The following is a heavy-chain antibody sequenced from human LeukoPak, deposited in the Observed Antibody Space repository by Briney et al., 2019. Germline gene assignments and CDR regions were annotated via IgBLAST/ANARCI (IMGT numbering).Heavy chain of an antibody. D-gene: IGHD3-22*01. CDR1: EFTVISAY. CDR3: ARVPDRSGYGGAFDI. J-gene: IGHJ3*02. CDR2: IFAGGSA. Sequence: GGSLRLSCEASEFTVISAYMNWLRQAPGKGLEWVSDIFAGGSAYYADSVKGRFTISRDNSKNMVYLQMNSLTAEDTAVYYCARVPDRSGYGGAFDIWGQGTMVTVSS. V-gene: IGHV3-53*01.